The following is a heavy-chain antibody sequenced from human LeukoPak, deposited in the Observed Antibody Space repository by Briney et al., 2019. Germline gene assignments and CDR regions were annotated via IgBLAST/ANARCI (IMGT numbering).Heavy chain of an antibody. CDR3: AREGHYDFWSGSLDY. J-gene: IGHJ4*02. CDR1: GGTFSSYA. Sequence: ASVKVSCKASGGTFSSYAISWVRQAPGQGLEWMGGIIPIFGTANYAQKFQGRVTITADESTSTAYMELSSLRSEDTAVYYCAREGHYDFWSGSLDYWGQGTLVTVSS. CDR2: IIPIFGTA. V-gene: IGHV1-69*13. D-gene: IGHD3-3*01.